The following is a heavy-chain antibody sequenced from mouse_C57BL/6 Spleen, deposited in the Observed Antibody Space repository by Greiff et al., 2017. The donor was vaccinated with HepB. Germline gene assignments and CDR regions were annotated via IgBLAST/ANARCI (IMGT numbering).Heavy chain of an antibody. CDR1: GFNIKDYY. CDR3: ASYYGSSHWDFDV. CDR2: IDPEDGET. V-gene: IGHV14-2*01. D-gene: IGHD1-1*01. J-gene: IGHJ1*03. Sequence: EVQLQQSGAELVKPGASVKLSCTASGFNIKDYYMHWVKQRTEQGLEWIGRIDPEDGETKYAPKFQGKATITADTSSNTANLQLSSLTSEDTAVSYCASYYGSSHWDFDVWGTGTTVTVSS.